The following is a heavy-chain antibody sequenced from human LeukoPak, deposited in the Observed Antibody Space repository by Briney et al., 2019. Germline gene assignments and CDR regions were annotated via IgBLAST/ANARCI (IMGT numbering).Heavy chain of an antibody. CDR1: GFTFSSYG. D-gene: IGHD4-17*01. J-gene: IGHJ4*02. Sequence: PGGSLRLSCAASGFTFSSYGMSWVRQAPGKGLEWVSAISGSGGSTYYADSVKGRFTISRDNSKNTLYLQMNSLRAEDTAVYYCAKDLDDYGDLYYFDYWGQGTLVTVSS. V-gene: IGHV3-23*01. CDR2: ISGSGGST. CDR3: AKDLDDYGDLYYFDY.